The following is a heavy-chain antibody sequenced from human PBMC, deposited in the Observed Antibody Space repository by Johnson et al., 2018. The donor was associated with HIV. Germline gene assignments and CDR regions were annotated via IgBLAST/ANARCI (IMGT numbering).Heavy chain of an antibody. V-gene: IGHV3-15*01. CDR2: IKSRTDGGTT. D-gene: IGHD2-15*01. Sequence: MLLVESGGGLVQPGGSLRLSCAVSGFTFTNVWMNWVRQVPGKGLEWVGRIKSRTDGGTTDYAAPVEGRFTISRDDSKSTVYLQMNSLKTEDTDVYYCTTQGGSGAFDICGQGTMLTVSS. CDR1: GFTFTNVW. CDR3: TTQGGSGAFDI. J-gene: IGHJ3*02.